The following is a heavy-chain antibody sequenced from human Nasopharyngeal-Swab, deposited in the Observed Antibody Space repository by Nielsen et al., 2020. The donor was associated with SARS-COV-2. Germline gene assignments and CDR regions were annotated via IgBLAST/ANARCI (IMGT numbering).Heavy chain of an antibody. D-gene: IGHD3-3*01. V-gene: IGHV1-69*01. CDR3: ARDPTYDFWSGYYGGNWFDP. Sequence: WVRQAPGQGLEWMGRINPNSGGTNYAQKFQGRVTITADESASTAYMELSSLRSEDTAVYYCARDPTYDFWSGYYGGNWFDPWGQGTLVTVSS. J-gene: IGHJ5*02. CDR2: INPNSGGT.